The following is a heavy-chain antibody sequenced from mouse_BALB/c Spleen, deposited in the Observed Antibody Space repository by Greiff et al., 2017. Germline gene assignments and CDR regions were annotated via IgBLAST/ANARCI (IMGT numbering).Heavy chain of an antibody. J-gene: IGHJ2*01. CDR3: ARRGYGSRGYFDY. V-gene: IGHV1-54*01. D-gene: IGHD1-1*01. CDR2: INPGSGGT. Sequence: QVQLQQSGAELVRPGTSVQVSCKASGYAFTNYLIEWVKQRPGQGLEWIGVINPGSGGTNDNEKFKGKATLTADKSSSTAYMQLSSLTSDDSAVYFCARRGYGSRGYFDYWGQGTTLTVAS. CDR1: GYAFTNYL.